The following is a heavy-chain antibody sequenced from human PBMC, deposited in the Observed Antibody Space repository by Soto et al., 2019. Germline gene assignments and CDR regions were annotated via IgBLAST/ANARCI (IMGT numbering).Heavy chain of an antibody. CDR2: ISGSSDTI. V-gene: IGHV3-23*01. CDR3: SRDSGPSPVDAFDI. J-gene: IGHJ3*02. Sequence: GGSLRLSCSTSGFMFSTFAMSWVRQAPGKGLEWVSHISGSSDTIFYSESVKGRFTISRDNSKNTLYLELNSLRVEDTALYYCSRDSGPSPVDAFDIWGQGTMVTVSS. CDR1: GFMFSTFA. D-gene: IGHD1-26*01.